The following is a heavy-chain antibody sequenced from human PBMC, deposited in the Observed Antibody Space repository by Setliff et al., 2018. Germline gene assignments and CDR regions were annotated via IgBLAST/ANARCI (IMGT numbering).Heavy chain of an antibody. J-gene: IGHJ4*02. Sequence: HPGGSLRLSCAASGFTFVNYWMHWVRQAPGKGLVWVSRVNSDGSSTIYADSVKGRFTISRDNAENTLYLQMNSLRPDDTALYYCARAFYYDFWTFDYWGQGTLVTVSS. V-gene: IGHV3-74*01. D-gene: IGHD3-3*01. CDR3: ARAFYYDFWTFDY. CDR1: GFTFVNYW. CDR2: VNSDGSST.